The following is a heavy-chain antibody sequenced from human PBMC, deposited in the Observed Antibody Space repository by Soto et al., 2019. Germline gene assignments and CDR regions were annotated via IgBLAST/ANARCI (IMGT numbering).Heavy chain of an antibody. CDR1: GFTFRSYV. Sequence: QVHLVESGGGVVQPGTSLRLSCVGSGFTFRSYVIHWVRQAPGKGLEWVALTSYDGSNNFYGDSVKGRFTISRHNSRNTVELQMDSLRFDDTGLYYCARWGTTGGLDVWGQGTVVSVSS. V-gene: IGHV3-33*05. CDR2: TSYDGSNN. D-gene: IGHD3-16*01. J-gene: IGHJ4*02. CDR3: ARWGTTGGLDV.